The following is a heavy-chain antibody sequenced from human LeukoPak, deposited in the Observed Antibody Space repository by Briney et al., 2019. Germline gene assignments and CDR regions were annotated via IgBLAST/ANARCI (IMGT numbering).Heavy chain of an antibody. V-gene: IGHV3-33*06. D-gene: IGHD3-22*01. CDR1: GFTFSSYG. Sequence: PGRSLRLTCAASGFTFSSYGMHWVRQAPGKGLEWVAVIWYGGINKYYADSVKGRFTISRDNSKNTLYLQMNSLRAEDRAVYYCAKDTDSSGYGPETRWGQGTLVTVSS. CDR2: IWYGGINK. J-gene: IGHJ4*02. CDR3: AKDTDSSGYGPETR.